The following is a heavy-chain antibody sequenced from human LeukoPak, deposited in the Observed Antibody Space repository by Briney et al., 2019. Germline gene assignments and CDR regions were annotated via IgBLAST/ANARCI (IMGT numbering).Heavy chain of an antibody. V-gene: IGHV1-69*02. CDR3: ARVDYYGRSGPTGPLSN. CDR1: GGTFSSYT. D-gene: IGHD3-22*01. J-gene: IGHJ4*02. Sequence: SVKVSCKASGGTFSSYTISWVRQAPGQGLEWMGRIIPILGIANYAQKFQGRVTITADKSTSTAYMELSSLRSEDTAVYYCARVDYYGRSGPTGPLSNWGQGTLVTVSS. CDR2: IIPILGIA.